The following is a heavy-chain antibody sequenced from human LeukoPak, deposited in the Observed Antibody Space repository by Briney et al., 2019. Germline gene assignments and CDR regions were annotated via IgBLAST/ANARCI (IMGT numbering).Heavy chain of an antibody. V-gene: IGHV3-30-3*01. CDR1: GFTFSSYA. J-gene: IGHJ4*02. CDR3: ASYGSY. D-gene: IGHD4-17*01. Sequence: SGGSLRLSCAASGFTFSSYAMHWVRQAPGKGLEWVAVISYDGSNKYYADSVKGRFTISRDNSKNTLYLQMNSLRAEDTAVYYCASYGSYWGQGTLVTVSS. CDR2: ISYDGSNK.